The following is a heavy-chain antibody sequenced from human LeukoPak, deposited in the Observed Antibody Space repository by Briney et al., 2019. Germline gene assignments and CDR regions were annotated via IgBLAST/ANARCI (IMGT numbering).Heavy chain of an antibody. V-gene: IGHV3-23*01. J-gene: IGHJ4*02. D-gene: IGHD6-19*01. CDR2: ISGSGGST. CDR3: AKGRSGWYEGLDY. CDR1: GFTFTTYA. Sequence: GGSLRLSCAASGFTFTTYAMSWVRQAPGKGLQWVSAISGSGGSTYYADSVKGRFTISRDNSKNTLYLQMNSLRADDTAIYYCAKGRSGWYEGLDYWGQGILVTVSS.